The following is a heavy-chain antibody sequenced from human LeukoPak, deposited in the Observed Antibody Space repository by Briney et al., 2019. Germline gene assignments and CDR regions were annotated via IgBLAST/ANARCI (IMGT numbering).Heavy chain of an antibody. J-gene: IGHJ3*02. CDR1: GYTFTSYD. D-gene: IGHD3-22*01. Sequence: SVKVSCKTSGYTFTSYDINWVRQASGQGLEWMGRIIPILGIANYAQKFQGRVTITADKSTSTAYMELSSLRSEDTAVYYCARDTYYYDSSGYYRGAFDIWGQGTMVTVSS. CDR3: ARDTYYYDSSGYYRGAFDI. V-gene: IGHV1-69*04. CDR2: IIPILGIA.